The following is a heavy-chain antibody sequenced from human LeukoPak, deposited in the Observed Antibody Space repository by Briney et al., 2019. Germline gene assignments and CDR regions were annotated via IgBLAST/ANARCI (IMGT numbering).Heavy chain of an antibody. CDR1: GYTFTSYG. V-gene: IGHV1-18*01. Sequence: ASVKVPCKASGYTFTSYGISWVRQAPGQGLEWMGWISAYNGNTNYAQKLQGRVTMTTDTSTSTAYMELRSLRSDDTAVYYCARTAGYDFWSGYDYYYYMDVWGKGTTVTVSS. CDR3: ARTAGYDFWSGYDYYYYMDV. D-gene: IGHD3-3*01. J-gene: IGHJ6*03. CDR2: ISAYNGNT.